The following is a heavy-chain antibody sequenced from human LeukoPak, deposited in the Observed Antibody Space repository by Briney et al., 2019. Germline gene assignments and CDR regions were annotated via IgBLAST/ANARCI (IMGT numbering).Heavy chain of an antibody. Sequence: GASVTVSCKASGYTFIGYYMHWVRQAPGQGLEWVGWINPNSGATNYAQKFQGRVTMTRDTSISTAYMELSRLRSDDTAVYYCAREKYSSGRGGWFDPWGQGTLVTVSS. CDR3: AREKYSSGRGGWFDP. J-gene: IGHJ5*02. CDR2: INPNSGAT. V-gene: IGHV1-2*02. D-gene: IGHD6-19*01. CDR1: GYTFIGYY.